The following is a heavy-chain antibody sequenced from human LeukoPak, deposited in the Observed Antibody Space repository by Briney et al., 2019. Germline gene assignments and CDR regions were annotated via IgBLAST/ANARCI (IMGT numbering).Heavy chain of an antibody. J-gene: IGHJ4*02. CDR2: ISAHNKNT. V-gene: IGHV1-18*01. D-gene: IGHD1-26*01. Sequence: ASVKVSYKASGYTFTSYDISWVRQAPGQGLEWMGWISAHNKNTNYAQKLQGRVTMTTDTSTSTAYMELRSLRSDDTAVYYCARCIVGAITFFDYWGQGTLVTVSS. CDR3: ARCIVGAITFFDY. CDR1: GYTFTSYD.